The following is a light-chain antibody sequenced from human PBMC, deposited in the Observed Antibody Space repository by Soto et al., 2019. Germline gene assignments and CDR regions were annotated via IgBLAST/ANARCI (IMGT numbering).Light chain of an antibody. CDR2: EVS. CDR3: SSYASTTAYL. CDR1: SSDVGGYNH. J-gene: IGLJ1*01. V-gene: IGLV2-14*01. Sequence: QSVLTQPASVSGSPGQWITIPCTGTSSDVGGYNHVSWYQLHPGKAPKLIIYEVSNRPSGVSNRFSGSKSGNTASLTISGLQAEEEADYYCSSYASTTAYLFGTGTKVTVL.